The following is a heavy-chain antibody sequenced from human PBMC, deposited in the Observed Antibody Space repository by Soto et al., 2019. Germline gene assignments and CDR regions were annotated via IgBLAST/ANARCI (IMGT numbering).Heavy chain of an antibody. Sequence: GGSLRLSCAASGFDLNDFGIHWVRQAPGKGLEWVAHIWYDGKRKNYVDSVKGRFTVSRDSSNNTVYLQMNSLRVEDTAVYYCAKENTPPYFDYWGQGALVTVSS. V-gene: IGHV3-33*06. CDR1: GFDLNDFG. D-gene: IGHD2-15*01. CDR3: AKENTPPYFDY. J-gene: IGHJ4*02. CDR2: IWYDGKRK.